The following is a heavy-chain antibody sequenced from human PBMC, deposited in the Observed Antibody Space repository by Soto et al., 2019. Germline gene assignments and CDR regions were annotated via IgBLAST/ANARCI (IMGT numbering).Heavy chain of an antibody. Sequence: SQTLSLTCAVYGGSFSGHSWTCLRQSPGKGLEWLGDINHNGRVNYSPSLKSRVTISVDTSKNQFSLSLSAVTAADTAMYYCSTRAYDTNGYYRFGPWGQGTLVTVS. J-gene: IGHJ5*01. CDR3: STRAYDTNGYYRFGP. V-gene: IGHV4-34*01. D-gene: IGHD3-22*01. CDR2: INHNGRV. CDR1: GGSFSGHS.